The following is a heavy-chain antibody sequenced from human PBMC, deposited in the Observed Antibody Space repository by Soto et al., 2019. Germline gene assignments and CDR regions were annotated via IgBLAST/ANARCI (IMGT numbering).Heavy chain of an antibody. CDR3: AREMIPMIMGGMSAMDV. V-gene: IGHV3-30*04. J-gene: IGHJ6*02. CDR1: KFTFASYV. D-gene: IGHD3-22*01. CDR2: LSVDGTNN. Sequence: QVQLVESGGGVVQPERSQRLSCTASKFTFASYVMHWVRQPPGAGLGCEALLSVDGTNNYYAESVKGQFTNSRDNSNKTMYLQMNSLRPEDTAVYYCAREMIPMIMGGMSAMDVWGQGTTVTVS.